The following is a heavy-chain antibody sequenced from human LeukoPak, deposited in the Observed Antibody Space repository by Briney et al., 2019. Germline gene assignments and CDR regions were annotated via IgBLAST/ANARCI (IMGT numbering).Heavy chain of an antibody. J-gene: IGHJ6*03. CDR1: GFTFSSYW. CDR3: ARGGYYGSGSYYQNYYYYYCMDV. CDR2: IYYSGNT. V-gene: IGHV4-39*01. Sequence: GSLRLSCAASGFTFSSYWMSWVRQAPGKGLEWIGSIYYSGNTYYNASLKSQVSISIDTSKNQFSLRLTSVTAADTAVYYCARGGYYGSGSYYQNYYYYYCMDVWGKGTTVTVSS. D-gene: IGHD3-10*01.